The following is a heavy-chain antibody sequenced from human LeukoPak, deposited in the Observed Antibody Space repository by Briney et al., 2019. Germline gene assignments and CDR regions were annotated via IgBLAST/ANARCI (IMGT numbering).Heavy chain of an antibody. V-gene: IGHV3-23*01. CDR2: ISGSGGST. D-gene: IGHD2-2*01. Sequence: PGGSLRLSCAASGFTFSNAWMSWARQAPGRGLEWVSAISGSGGSTYYADSVKGRFTISRDNSKNRLYLQMNSLRAEDTAVYYCAKECSSTSCHYFDYWGQGTLVTVSS. J-gene: IGHJ4*02. CDR3: AKECSSTSCHYFDY. CDR1: GFTFSNAW.